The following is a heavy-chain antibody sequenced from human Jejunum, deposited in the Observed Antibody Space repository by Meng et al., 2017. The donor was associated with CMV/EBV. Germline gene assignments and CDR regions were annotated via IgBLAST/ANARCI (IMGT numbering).Heavy chain of an antibody. D-gene: IGHD5-12*01. CDR3: AAVTYSAYNDFDY. V-gene: IGHV1-2*02. CDR1: GYTVTAYY. CDR2: VYPPSGVT. J-gene: IGHJ4*02. Sequence: CKASGYTVTAYYLHWVRQAPGLGLEWMGWVYPPSGVTEYARRFQGRVTMTRDTSITTAYMALSRLTSDDTALYYCAAVTYSAYNDFDYWGQGTLVTVSS.